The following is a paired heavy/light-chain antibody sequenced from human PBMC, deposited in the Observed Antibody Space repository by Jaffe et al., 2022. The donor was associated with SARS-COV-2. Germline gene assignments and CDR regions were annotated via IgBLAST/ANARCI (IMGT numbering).Heavy chain of an antibody. CDR3: AKDSGLRDDGHPYNWFDP. Sequence: EVQLLESGGGLVQPGGSLRLSCAGSGFTFSSYGMSWVRQTPGKGLEWVSAISGSGSITHYADSVKGRFTLSRDNSKNTLYLQMNSLRVEDTAVYYCAKDSGLRDDGHPYNWFDPWGQGTLVTVSS. J-gene: IGHJ5*02. V-gene: IGHV3-23*01. CDR2: ISGSGSIT. CDR1: GFTFSSYG. D-gene: IGHD2-8*01.
Light chain of an antibody. J-gene: IGKJ4*01. CDR2: DAS. CDR3: QQRSDWPLT. CDR1: QSIRGY. V-gene: IGKV3-11*01. Sequence: EIVLTQSPATLSLSPGERATLSCRASQSIRGYLAWYQQKPGQAPRLLIYDASNRATGAPARFSGTGSGTDFTLTISSLEPEDFAVYYCQQRSDWPLTFGGGTKVEIK.